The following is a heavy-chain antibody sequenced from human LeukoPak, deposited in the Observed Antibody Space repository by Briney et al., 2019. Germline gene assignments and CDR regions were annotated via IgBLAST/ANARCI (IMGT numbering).Heavy chain of an antibody. D-gene: IGHD3-9*01. V-gene: IGHV1-8*01. CDR2: MNPNSGNT. J-gene: IGHJ4*02. Sequence: ASAKVSCKASGYTFTSYDINWVRQATGQGLEWMGWMNPNSGNTGYAQKFQGRVTMTRNTSISTAYMELNSLRSEDTAVYYCARGSYDILTGYYTGFDYWGQGTLVTVSS. CDR3: ARGSYDILTGYYTGFDY. CDR1: GYTFTSYD.